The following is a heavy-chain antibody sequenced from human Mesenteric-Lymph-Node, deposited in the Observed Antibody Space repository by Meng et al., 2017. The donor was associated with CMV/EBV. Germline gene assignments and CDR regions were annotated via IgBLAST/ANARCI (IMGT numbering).Heavy chain of an antibody. CDR1: GFTFSSYA. D-gene: IGHD1-14*01. CDR2: IKKDGSEK. V-gene: IGHV3-7*01. J-gene: IGHJ6*02. Sequence: GESLKISCAASGFTFSSYAMSWVRQAPGKGLEWVANIKKDGSEKYYVDSVKGRFTISRDNAKNSLYLQMNSLRAEDTAVYYCARERSGTYSYYGMDVWGQGTTVTVSS. CDR3: ARERSGTYSYYGMDV.